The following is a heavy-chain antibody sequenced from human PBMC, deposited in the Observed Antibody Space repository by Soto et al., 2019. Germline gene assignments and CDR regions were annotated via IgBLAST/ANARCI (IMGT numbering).Heavy chain of an antibody. J-gene: IGHJ4*02. CDR2: ISWNSGSI. V-gene: IGHV3-9*01. D-gene: IGHD6-6*01. Sequence: EVQLVESGGGLVQPGRSLRLSCAASGFTFDDYAMHWVRQAPGKGLEWVSGISWNSGSIGYADSVKGRFTISRDNAKNSLYLQMNSLRAEDTALCFCAKDMEGGQLAHRMVDYWGQGTLVTVSS. CDR3: AKDMEGGQLAHRMVDY. CDR1: GFTFDDYA.